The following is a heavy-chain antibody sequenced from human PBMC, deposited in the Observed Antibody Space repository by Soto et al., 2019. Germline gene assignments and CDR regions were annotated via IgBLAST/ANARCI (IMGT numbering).Heavy chain of an antibody. CDR2: INPNSGGT. D-gene: IGHD3-3*01. CDR1: GYTFTGYY. Sequence: ASVKVSCKASGYTFTGYYMHWLRQAPGQGLEWMGWINPNSGGTNYAQKFQGWFTMTRDTSISTAYMELSRLRSDDTAVYYCAREREVFYDFWSGYYGYYYYGMDVWGQGTTVTVSS. V-gene: IGHV1-2*04. J-gene: IGHJ6*02. CDR3: AREREVFYDFWSGYYGYYYYGMDV.